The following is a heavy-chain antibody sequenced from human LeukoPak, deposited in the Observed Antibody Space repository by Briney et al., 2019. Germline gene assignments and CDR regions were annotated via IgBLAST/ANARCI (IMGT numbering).Heavy chain of an antibody. D-gene: IGHD3-22*01. V-gene: IGHV4-59*12. J-gene: IGHJ3*02. Sequence: PSETLSLTCTVSGGSISSYYWSWIRQPPGKGLEWIGYIYYSGSTNYNPSLKSRVTISVDTSKNQFSLKLSSVTAADTAVYYCARVAYYYDSSGTRTAFDIWGQGTMVTVSS. CDR3: ARVAYYYDSSGTRTAFDI. CDR2: IYYSGST. CDR1: GGSISSYY.